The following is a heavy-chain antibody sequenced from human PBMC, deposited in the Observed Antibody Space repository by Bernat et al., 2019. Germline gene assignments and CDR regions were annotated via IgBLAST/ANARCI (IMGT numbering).Heavy chain of an antibody. CDR1: GFAFSTYW. V-gene: IGHV3-74*01. CDR2: INSDGSST. D-gene: IGHD3-3*01. CDR3: ARDFQYDFWSGRHDAFDI. J-gene: IGHJ3*02. Sequence: EVQLVESGGGLVQPGGSPRLSCAASGFAFSTYWMHWVRQAPGKGLVWVSRINSDGSSTSYADSVKGRFTISRDNAKNTLYLQTNSLRAEDTAVYYCARDFQYDFWSGRHDAFDIWGQGTMVTVSS.